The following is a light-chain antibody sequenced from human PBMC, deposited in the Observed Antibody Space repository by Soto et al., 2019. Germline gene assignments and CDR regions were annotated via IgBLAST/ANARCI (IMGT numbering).Light chain of an antibody. CDR2: STS. V-gene: IGKV3-20*01. CDR1: QSVSSTY. CDR3: QQYGRSPNT. J-gene: IGKJ2*01. Sequence: EVVLTQSPGTLSLSPGERATLSCRASQSVSSTYLAWYQQKPGQSPRLLIYSTSSRATGIPDRFSGSGSGTDFTLTISRLEPDGFAVYCCQQYGRSPNTVGQGTKLDI.